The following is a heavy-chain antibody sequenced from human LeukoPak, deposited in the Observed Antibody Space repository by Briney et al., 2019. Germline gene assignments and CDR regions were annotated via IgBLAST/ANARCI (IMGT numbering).Heavy chain of an antibody. J-gene: IGHJ4*02. V-gene: IGHV1-69*05. Sequence: SVKVSCKASGGTFSSYAISWVRQAPGQGLEWMGGIIPIFGTANYAQKFQGRVTITTDESTSTAYMELSSLRSEDTAVYYCARGHLNYYDSSGYYYPYYFDYWGQGSLVTVSS. CDR1: GGTFSSYA. D-gene: IGHD3-22*01. CDR3: ARGHLNYYDSSGYYYPYYFDY. CDR2: IIPIFGTA.